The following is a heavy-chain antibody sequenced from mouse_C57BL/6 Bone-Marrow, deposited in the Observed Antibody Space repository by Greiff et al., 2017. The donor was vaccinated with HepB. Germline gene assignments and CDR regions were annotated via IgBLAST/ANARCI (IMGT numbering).Heavy chain of an antibody. J-gene: IGHJ1*03. Sequence: EVQLVESGGGLVKPGGSLKLSCAASGFTFSDYGMHWVRQAPEKGLEWVAYISSGSSTIYYADTVKGRFTISRDNAKNTLFLQMTSLRSEDTAMYYCARTLRRGYFDVWGTGTTVTVSS. D-gene: IGHD1-2*01. CDR1: GFTFSDYG. CDR3: ARTLRRGYFDV. V-gene: IGHV5-17*01. CDR2: ISSGSSTI.